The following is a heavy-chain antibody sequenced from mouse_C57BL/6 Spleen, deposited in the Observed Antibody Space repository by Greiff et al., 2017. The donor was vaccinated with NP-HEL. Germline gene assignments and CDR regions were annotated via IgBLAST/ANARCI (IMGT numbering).Heavy chain of an antibody. Sequence: VQLQQSGAELVRPGSSVKLSCKASGYTFTSYWMHWVKQRPIQGLEWIGNIDPSDSETHYNQKFKGKATLTVDKSSSTAYMQLSSLTSEDSAVYYCARQGSLKYFDVWGTGTTVTVSS. J-gene: IGHJ1*03. CDR3: ARQGSLKYFDV. CDR1: GYTFTSYW. V-gene: IGHV1-52*01. CDR2: IDPSDSET.